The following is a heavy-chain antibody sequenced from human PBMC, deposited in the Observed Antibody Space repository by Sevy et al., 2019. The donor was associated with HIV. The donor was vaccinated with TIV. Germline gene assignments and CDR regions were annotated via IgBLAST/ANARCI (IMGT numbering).Heavy chain of an antibody. J-gene: IGHJ4*02. D-gene: IGHD3-16*02. Sequence: SETLSLTCSVSGFSISSGYFWGWVRQPPRKGLEWIGSIYLTGTTYYNPSLKRRVTISVDTSKNQISLRLSSVTAADAAVYYCARVLLRLGELSSMDSWGQGTPVTVSS. V-gene: IGHV4-38-2*02. CDR2: IYLTGTT. CDR3: ARVLLRLGELSSMDS. CDR1: GFSISSGYF.